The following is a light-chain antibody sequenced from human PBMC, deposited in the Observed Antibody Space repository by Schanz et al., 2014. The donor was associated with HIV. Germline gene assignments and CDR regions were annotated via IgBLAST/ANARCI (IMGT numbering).Light chain of an antibody. Sequence: DIQLTQSPSTLSASVGDRVTITCRASQSIDRWLAWYQQKPGEAPKLLVYKASTLEGGVPSRFSGSGAGTEFTLTISSLLPDDFATYYCLQHKSYPITFGQGTRLEIK. V-gene: IGKV1-5*03. CDR3: LQHKSYPIT. CDR1: QSIDRW. CDR2: KAS. J-gene: IGKJ5*01.